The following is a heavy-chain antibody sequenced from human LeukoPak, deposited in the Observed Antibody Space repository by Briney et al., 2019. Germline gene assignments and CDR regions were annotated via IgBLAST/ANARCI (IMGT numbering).Heavy chain of an antibody. J-gene: IGHJ3*02. CDR3: ARARSYAFDI. Sequence: QTGGSLRLSCAASGFTFSSYWMSWVRQAPGKGLEWVANIKQDGSEKYYADSVKGRFTISRDNSKNTLYLQMNSLRAEDTAVYYCARARSYAFDIWGQGTMVTVSS. V-gene: IGHV3-7*01. CDR2: IKQDGSEK. CDR1: GFTFSSYW.